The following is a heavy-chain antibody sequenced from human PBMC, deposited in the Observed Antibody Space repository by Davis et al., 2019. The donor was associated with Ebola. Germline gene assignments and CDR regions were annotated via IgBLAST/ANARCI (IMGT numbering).Heavy chain of an antibody. CDR3: ARDRNMVPAAIPLHRYYGMDV. D-gene: IGHD2-2*01. CDR1: GGSFSGYY. CDR2: INHSGST. Sequence: SETLSLTCAVYGGSFSGYYWSWIRQPPGKGLEWIGEINHSGSTNYNPSLKSRVTISVDKSKNQFSLKLSSVTAADPAVYYCARDRNMVPAAIPLHRYYGMDVWGQGTTVTVSS. V-gene: IGHV4-34*01. J-gene: IGHJ6*02.